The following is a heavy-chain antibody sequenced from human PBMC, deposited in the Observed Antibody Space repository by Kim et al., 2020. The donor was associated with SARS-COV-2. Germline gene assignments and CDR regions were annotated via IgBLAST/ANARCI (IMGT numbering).Heavy chain of an antibody. D-gene: IGHD2-21*01. J-gene: IGHJ6*04. CDR1: GFSFSNFG. V-gene: IGHV3-48*02. CDR3: ARDVAMDV. CDR2: ISSRSDSI. Sequence: GGSLRLSCADSGFSFSNFGMNWVRQAPGKGLEWVSYISSRSDSIYYADSVKGRFTISRDNGKNLMYLEMKSLRDEDTAVYYCARDVAMDVWGKGTTVTVS.